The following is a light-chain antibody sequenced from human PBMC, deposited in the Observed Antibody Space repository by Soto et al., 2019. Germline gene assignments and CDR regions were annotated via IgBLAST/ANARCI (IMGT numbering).Light chain of an antibody. J-gene: IGKJ5*01. Sequence: DIQMTQSPSSLSASVGDRVTITCQASQNINNYLNWYQQKPGRAPKLLIYDASNLEAGVPSRFRGSGSGPDFTFTISRLQPEDIATYYCQQYENLPTLGQGTRLEIK. CDR2: DAS. V-gene: IGKV1-33*01. CDR3: QQYENLPT. CDR1: QNINNY.